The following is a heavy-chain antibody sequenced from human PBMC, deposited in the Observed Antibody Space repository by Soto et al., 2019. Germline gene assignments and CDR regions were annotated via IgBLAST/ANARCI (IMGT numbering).Heavy chain of an antibody. CDR1: GGTFSTYA. V-gene: IGHV1-69*06. D-gene: IGHD2-15*01. J-gene: IGHJ6*02. CDR3: ARAPTDCTSSRCTPPYYYYAMDV. CDR2: IIPIFGTS. Sequence: QVQLVQSGAEVKKPGSSVNVSCKASGGTFSTYAISWVRQAPGQGLEWMGGIIPIFGTSNYAQKFHDRVTFTANTSTSTAFMGLSSLRSEDTAVYYCARAPTDCTSSRCTPPYYYYAMDVWGQGTTVTVSS.